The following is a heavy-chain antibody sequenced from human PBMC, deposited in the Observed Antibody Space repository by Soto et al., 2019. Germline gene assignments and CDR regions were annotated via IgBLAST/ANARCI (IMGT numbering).Heavy chain of an antibody. Sequence: SETLSLTCAVYGGSFSGYYWSWIRQPPGKGLEWIGEINHSGSTNYNPSLKSRVTISVDTSKNQFSLKLSSVTAADTAVYYCARISRDGVVISPYYYYYYMDVWGKGTTVTVSS. V-gene: IGHV4-34*01. CDR1: GGSFSGYY. CDR2: INHSGST. CDR3: ARISRDGVVISPYYYYYYMDV. D-gene: IGHD3-3*01. J-gene: IGHJ6*03.